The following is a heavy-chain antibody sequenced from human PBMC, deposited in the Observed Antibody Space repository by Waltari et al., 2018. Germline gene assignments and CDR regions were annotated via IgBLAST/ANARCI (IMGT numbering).Heavy chain of an antibody. D-gene: IGHD3-22*01. V-gene: IGHV1-2*02. CDR2: IDPNSGGT. J-gene: IGHJ5*02. CDR3: ARDSSGRVRGHNWFDP. Sequence: QVHLVQSGAEVKKPGASVRVSCKASGYSFIGYHIHWVRQAPGQRLEWMGWIDPNSGGTNYAQNFQGRVTMTRDTSISTAYMELNSLTSDDTAVYYCARDSSGRVRGHNWFDPWGQGTLVTVSS. CDR1: GYSFIGYH.